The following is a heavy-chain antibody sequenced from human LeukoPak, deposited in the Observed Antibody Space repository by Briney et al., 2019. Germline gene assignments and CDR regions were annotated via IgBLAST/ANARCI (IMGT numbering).Heavy chain of an antibody. J-gene: IGHJ4*02. CDR1: GFTFSSYA. CDR2: ISGSGGST. CDR3: AARSNNWYVLDN. D-gene: IGHD6-13*01. Sequence: GGSLRLSCAASGFTFSSYAMSWVRQAPGKGLEWVSGISGSGGSTYYADSVKGRFTISRDNSKNTLYLQMNSLRAEDTAVYYCAARSNNWYVLDNWGQGTLVAVSS. V-gene: IGHV3-23*01.